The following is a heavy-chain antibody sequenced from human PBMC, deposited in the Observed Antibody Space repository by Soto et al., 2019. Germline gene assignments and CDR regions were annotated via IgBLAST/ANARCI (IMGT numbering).Heavy chain of an antibody. V-gene: IGHV3-13*01. J-gene: IGHJ5*01. D-gene: IGHD6-19*01. CDR2: IGTAGDT. CDR3: ERNPHLIKKGCCDS. Sequence: GGSLRLSSAASEFTFSTYDMHWVRQVTGKGLEWVSVIGTAGDTYYQDSVKGRFTISRDNAKNSLFLQMDSLRAEDTATNYCERNPHLIKKGCCDSWGGGTLVT. CDR1: EFTFSTYD.